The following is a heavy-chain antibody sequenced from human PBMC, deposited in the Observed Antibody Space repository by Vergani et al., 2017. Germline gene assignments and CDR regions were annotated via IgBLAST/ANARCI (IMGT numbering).Heavy chain of an antibody. Sequence: EVQLVESGGGLVQPGGSLRLSCAASGFTFSSYSMNWVRQAPGKGLEWVSYISSSSSTIYYADSVKGRFTISRDNAKNSLYLQMNSLRDEDTAVYYCARAEVVPAAMVAYXFDYWGQGTLVTVSS. CDR2: ISSSSSTI. CDR1: GFTFSSYS. CDR3: ARAEVVPAAMVAYXFDY. J-gene: IGHJ4*02. V-gene: IGHV3-48*02. D-gene: IGHD2-2*01.